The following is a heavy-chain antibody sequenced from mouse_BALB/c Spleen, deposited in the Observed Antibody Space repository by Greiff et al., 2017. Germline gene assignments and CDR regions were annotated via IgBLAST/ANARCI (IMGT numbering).Heavy chain of an antibody. CDR2: INPYNGAT. V-gene: IGHV1-31*01. CDR1: GYSFTGYY. D-gene: IGHD2-14*01. CDR3: ARGEEVRRGFDY. Sequence: EVQLQESGPELVKPGASVKISCKASGYSFTGYYMHWVKQSHVKSLEWIGRINPYNGATSYNQNFKDKASLTVDKSSSTAYMELHSLTSEDSAVYYCARGEEVRRGFDYWGQGTTLTVSS. J-gene: IGHJ2*01.